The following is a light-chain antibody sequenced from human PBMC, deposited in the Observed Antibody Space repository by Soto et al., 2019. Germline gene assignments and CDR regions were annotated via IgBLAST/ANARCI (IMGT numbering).Light chain of an antibody. J-gene: IGKJ5*01. CDR2: GAS. CDR3: QQYDT. CDR1: QKVNSNY. V-gene: IGKV3-20*01. Sequence: EIVLTQSPGTLSLSPGERATLSCRASQKVNSNYLAWDQQKTSQAPRLLIYGASSRATGIPDRFSGSGSGTDFTLTIIRLEPEDFAVYYCQQYDTFGQGTRREIK.